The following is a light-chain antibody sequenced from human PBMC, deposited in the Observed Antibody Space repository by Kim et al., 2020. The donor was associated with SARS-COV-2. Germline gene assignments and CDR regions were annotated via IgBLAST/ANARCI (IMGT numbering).Light chain of an antibody. Sequence: QPVLTQPPSVYGAPGQRVTISCYGTGSNIGSDYVEHWYHQLPGAAPKVGIFSNDKRPSGVPDRFSGSQSGPSASLAITGLQPGDEGFYYCQSYDSNLRGAVFGGGTRLTVL. CDR3: QSYDSNLRGAV. CDR1: GSNIGSDYV. CDR2: SND. V-gene: IGLV1-40*01. J-gene: IGLJ3*02.